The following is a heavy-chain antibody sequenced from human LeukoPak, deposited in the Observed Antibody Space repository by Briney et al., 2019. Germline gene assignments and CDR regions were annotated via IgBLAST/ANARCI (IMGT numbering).Heavy chain of an antibody. CDR3: ARGLFGGPKSTTFDY. J-gene: IGHJ4*02. D-gene: IGHD2-21*01. V-gene: IGHV3-21*01. CDR2: ISSSSSYI. Sequence: GGSLRLSCAASGFTFSSYSMNWVRQAPGKGLEWVSSISSSSSYIYYADSVKGRLIISRDNAKNSLYLQMNSLRAEDTAVYYCARGLFGGPKSTTFDYWGQGTLVTVSS. CDR1: GFTFSSYS.